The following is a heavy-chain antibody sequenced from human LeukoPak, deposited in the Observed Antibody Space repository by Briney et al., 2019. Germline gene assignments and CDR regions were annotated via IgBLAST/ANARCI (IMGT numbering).Heavy chain of an antibody. CDR3: AKDGSWDYLNWFDP. Sequence: PSETLSLTCTVSGGSISSYYWSWIRQPPGKGLEWIGYIYYSGSTNYNPSLKSRVTISVDTSKNQFSLKLSSVTAADTAVYYCAKDGSWDYLNWFDPWGQGTLVTVSS. J-gene: IGHJ5*02. D-gene: IGHD3-10*01. CDR2: IYYSGST. V-gene: IGHV4-59*01. CDR1: GGSISSYY.